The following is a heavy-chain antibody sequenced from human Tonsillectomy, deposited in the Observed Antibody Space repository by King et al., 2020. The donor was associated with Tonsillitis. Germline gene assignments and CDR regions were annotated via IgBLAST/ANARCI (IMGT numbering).Heavy chain of an antibody. CDR3: AREGAMGGATGFGY. Sequence: QLQESGPGLVKPSQTLSLTCTVSVGSISSGDYYWSWIRQPPGKGLEWIGYIYYSGRTYYNPSLKSRVTISVDTSKNQFPLKLSSVTSADTAVYYCAREGAMGGATGFGYWGQGTLVTVSS. J-gene: IGHJ4*02. D-gene: IGHD1-26*01. CDR2: IYYSGRT. CDR1: VGSISSGDYY. V-gene: IGHV4-30-4*01.